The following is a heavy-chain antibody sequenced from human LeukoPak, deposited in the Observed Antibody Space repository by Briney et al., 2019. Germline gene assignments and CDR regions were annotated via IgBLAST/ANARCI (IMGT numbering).Heavy chain of an antibody. J-gene: IGHJ4*02. V-gene: IGHV4-59*01. Sequence: SETLSLTCTVSGGSISRYYWSWIRQPPGKGLEWIGYIYYSGSTNYNPSLKSRVSISVDTSKNQFSLKLSSVTAADTAVYYCARRGAVAGTLDYWGQGTLVTVSS. CDR2: IYYSGST. D-gene: IGHD6-19*01. CDR3: ARRGAVAGTLDY. CDR1: GGSISRYY.